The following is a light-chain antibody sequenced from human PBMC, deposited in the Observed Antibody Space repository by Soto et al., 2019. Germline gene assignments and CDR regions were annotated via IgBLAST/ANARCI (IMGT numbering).Light chain of an antibody. V-gene: IGLV2-23*02. CDR1: SSDVGNYVL. CDR2: EVT. CDR3: CSYAGDSTWV. J-gene: IGLJ3*02. Sequence: QSVLTQPASVSGSPGQSITISCTGTSSDVGNYVLVSWYQQHPGKAPKLMIYEVTQRPSGVSNRFSGSKSGNTASLTISGLQAEDEADYYCCSYAGDSTWVFGGGTKVTVL.